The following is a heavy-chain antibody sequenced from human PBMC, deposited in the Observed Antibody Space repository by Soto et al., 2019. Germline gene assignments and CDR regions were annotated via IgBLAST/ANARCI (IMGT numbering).Heavy chain of an antibody. CDR2: IAYNGDT. V-gene: IGHV3-23*01. D-gene: IGHD2-2*01. CDR1: GFSFATYA. J-gene: IGHJ4*02. CDR3: AKTRVVTVPGGTRTFDC. Sequence: EVQVLESGGGLVQPGGSVRLSCEASGFSFATYAMTWIRQAPGKGLEWVSTIAYNGDTYYADSVRGRFTISRDNSRNTLTLQMTYLRGEDTAVYFCAKTRVVTVPGGTRTFDCWGQGTLVTVSS.